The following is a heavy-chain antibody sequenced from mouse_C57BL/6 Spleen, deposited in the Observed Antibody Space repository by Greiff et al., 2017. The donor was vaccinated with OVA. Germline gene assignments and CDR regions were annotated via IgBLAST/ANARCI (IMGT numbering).Heavy chain of an antibody. V-gene: IGHV7-3*01. CDR3: ARSRGFPAWFAY. Sequence: EVHLVESGGGLVQPGGSLSLSCAASGFTFTDYYMSWVRQPPGKALEWLGFIRNKANGYTTEYSASVKGRFTISRDNSQSILYLQMNALGAEDSATYYCARSRGFPAWFAYWGQGTLVTVSA. J-gene: IGHJ3*01. CDR1: GFTFTDYY. CDR2: IRNKANGYTT.